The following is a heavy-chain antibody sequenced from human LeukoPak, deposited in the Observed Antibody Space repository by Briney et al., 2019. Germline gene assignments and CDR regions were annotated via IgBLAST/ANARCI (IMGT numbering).Heavy chain of an antibody. J-gene: IGHJ6*02. CDR2: IYYSGST. V-gene: IGHV4-59*01. Sequence: SETLSLTCTVSGGSISSYYWSWIRQPPGKGLEWIGYIYYSGSTNYNPSLKSRVTISVDTSKNQFSLKLSSVAAADTAVYYCAGDLIAARQYYYYGMDVWGQGTTVTVSS. D-gene: IGHD6-6*01. CDR3: AGDLIAARQYYYYGMDV. CDR1: GGSISSYY.